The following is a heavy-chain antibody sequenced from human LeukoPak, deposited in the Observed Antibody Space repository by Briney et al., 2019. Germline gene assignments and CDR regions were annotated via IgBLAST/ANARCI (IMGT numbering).Heavy chain of an antibody. CDR1: GFSFSIHW. CDR2: INQDGGEE. J-gene: IGHJ3*02. Sequence: GGSLRLSCAASGFSFSIHWMTWVRQAPGKGLEWVANINQDGGEEYYVDSVKGRFTISRDNAKNSLYLQMNSLRAEDTAVYYCARDSGAFDIWGQGTIVTVSS. CDR3: ARDSGAFDI. V-gene: IGHV3-7*01.